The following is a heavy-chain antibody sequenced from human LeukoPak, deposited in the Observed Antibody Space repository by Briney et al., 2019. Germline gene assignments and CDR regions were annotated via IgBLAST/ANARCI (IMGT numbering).Heavy chain of an antibody. V-gene: IGHV4-59*01. D-gene: IGHD3-10*01. CDR2: IYYSGST. J-gene: IGHJ6*03. Sequence: SETLSLTCTVSGGSISSYYWSWIRQPPGKGLEWIGYIYYSGSTNYNPSLKSRVTISVDASKNQFSLKLSSVTAADTAVYYCAREAMVRGVIGPDYYYYMDVWGKGTTVTISS. CDR1: GGSISSYY. CDR3: AREAMVRGVIGPDYYYYMDV.